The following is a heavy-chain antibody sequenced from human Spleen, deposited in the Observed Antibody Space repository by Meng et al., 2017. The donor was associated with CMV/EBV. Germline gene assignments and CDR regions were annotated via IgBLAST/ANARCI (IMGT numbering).Heavy chain of an antibody. V-gene: IGHV4-30-4*01. CDR2: IYYNGST. J-gene: IGHJ4*02. Sequence: TVSGGSISSGDYYWSWIRQPPGKGLEWIGYIYYNGSTYYNPTIKSRVTISVDTSKHQFSLKLSSVTAEDTAVYYCARVARMTYYFDYWGQGTLVTVSS. CDR3: ARVARMTYYFDY. D-gene: IGHD5-12*01. CDR1: GGSISSGDYY.